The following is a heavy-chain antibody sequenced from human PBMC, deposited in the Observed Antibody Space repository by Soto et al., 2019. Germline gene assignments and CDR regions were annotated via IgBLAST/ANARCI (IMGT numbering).Heavy chain of an antibody. V-gene: IGHV1-58*01. CDR1: GFTFTSYA. Sequence: GASVKVSCKASGFTFTSYAVQWVRQARGQRLEWIGWIVVGSGNTNYAQKFQERVTITRDMSTSTAYMELRSLRSDDTAVYYCARSNYDFWSGYYINHGLDYWGQGTLVTVSS. CDR3: ARSNYDFWSGYYINHGLDY. CDR2: IVVGSGNT. J-gene: IGHJ4*02. D-gene: IGHD3-3*01.